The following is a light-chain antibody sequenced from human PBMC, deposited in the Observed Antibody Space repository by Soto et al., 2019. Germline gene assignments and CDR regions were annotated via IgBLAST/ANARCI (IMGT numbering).Light chain of an antibody. CDR1: QSVSSY. V-gene: IGKV3-11*01. CDR2: DAS. Sequence: EIVLTQSPATLSLSPGERATLSCRAGQSVSSYLAWYQQKPGQAPRLLIYDASNRATGVPARFSGSGSETDFTLTISSLEPEDFAVYYCQQRRDFYTFGGGTKVEIK. CDR3: QQRRDFYT. J-gene: IGKJ4*01.